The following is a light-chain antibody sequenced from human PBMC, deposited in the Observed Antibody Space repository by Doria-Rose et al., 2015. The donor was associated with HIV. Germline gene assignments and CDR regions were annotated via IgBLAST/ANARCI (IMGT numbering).Light chain of an antibody. J-gene: IGKJ1*01. CDR3: QQYNAYRT. CDR2: KAS. V-gene: IGKV1-5*03. CDR1: QSINNW. Sequence: DIQMTQSPSTLSASVGDGVTITCRASQSINNWLAWYQQRPGKAPTILIYKASTLESGAPSRFSGSGSGTEFTLTISSLQPEDIGTYYCQQYNAYRTFGQGAKVELK.